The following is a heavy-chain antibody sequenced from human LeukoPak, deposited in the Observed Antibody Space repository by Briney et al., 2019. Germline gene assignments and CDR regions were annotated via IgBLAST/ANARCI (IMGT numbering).Heavy chain of an antibody. V-gene: IGHV1-2*02. CDR3: AREDGGGYFDS. Sequence: ASVKVSCKTSGYTFTDYYMDWVRQAPGQGLEWMGWINPNSAGTNYAQKFQGRVTMTRDTSINTVYMELSRLTSDDTPVYYCAREDGGGYFDSWGQGILVTVSS. CDR2: INPNSAGT. D-gene: IGHD4-23*01. J-gene: IGHJ4*02. CDR1: GYTFTDYY.